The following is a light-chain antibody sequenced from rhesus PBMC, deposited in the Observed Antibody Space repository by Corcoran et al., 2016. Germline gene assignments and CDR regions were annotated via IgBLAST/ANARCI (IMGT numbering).Light chain of an antibody. V-gene: IGKV2S2*01. Sequence: DIVMTQTPLSLPVTPGEPASISCRSSQSLLHSDGNTYLSWYLQKPGQSPRPLIYTLSNRESGVPEGCTGSGSGTDCTLRISRVEPEDVGVYYCMQSTKKPWTFGQGTKVEIK. CDR2: TLS. J-gene: IGKJ1*01. CDR3: MQSTKKPWT. CDR1: QSLLHSDGNTY.